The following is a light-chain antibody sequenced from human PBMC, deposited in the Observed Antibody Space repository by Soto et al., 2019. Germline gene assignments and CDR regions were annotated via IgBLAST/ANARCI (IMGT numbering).Light chain of an antibody. CDR2: DGS. Sequence: EIVMTQSPATLSVSPGERATLSCRASQSVDSKLAWYQQKPGQTPRLLIYDGSTRVTGIPARFSGSGSGTEFTLTISSLQSEDFAVYYCQQYNNWPPWTFAQGTTVEIK. CDR3: QQYNNWPPWT. CDR1: QSVDSK. J-gene: IGKJ1*01. V-gene: IGKV3-15*01.